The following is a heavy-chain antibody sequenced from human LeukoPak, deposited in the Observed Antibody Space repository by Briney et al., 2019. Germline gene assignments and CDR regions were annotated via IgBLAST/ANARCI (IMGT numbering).Heavy chain of an antibody. Sequence: PGGSLRLSCVASGFTFSSYGMHWVRQAPGKGLEWVALISHDGSNKDYADSVKGRFTISRDNAKNSLYLQMNSLRAEDTALYYCAKDIGIAAAGDYFDYWGQGTLVTVSS. J-gene: IGHJ4*02. CDR1: GFTFSSYG. CDR3: AKDIGIAAAGDYFDY. V-gene: IGHV3-30*18. D-gene: IGHD6-13*01. CDR2: ISHDGSNK.